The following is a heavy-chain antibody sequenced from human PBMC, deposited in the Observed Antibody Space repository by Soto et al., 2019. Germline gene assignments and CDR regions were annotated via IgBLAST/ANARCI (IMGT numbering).Heavy chain of an antibody. CDR3: ARAISGYVT. CDR1: GITYNTYA. CDR2: INAGNGDT. D-gene: IGHD5-12*01. Sequence: QVQLVQSGPEMKKPGASVKLSCKASGITYNTYAIHWVRQAPGQGLEWMGWINAGNGDTRISQNFQGRVTLTRDTSASIVYMDLDSLKSEDTGVYYCARAISGYVTWGQGTLVTVSS. J-gene: IGHJ4*02. V-gene: IGHV1-3*01.